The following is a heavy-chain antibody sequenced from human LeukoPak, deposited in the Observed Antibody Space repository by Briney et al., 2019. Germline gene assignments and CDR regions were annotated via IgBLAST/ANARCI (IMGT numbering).Heavy chain of an antibody. CDR3: ARDSAPLTYCGGDCFWYYGMDV. V-gene: IGHV3-21*01. Sequence: PGGSLRLSCAASGFTFSSYSMNWVRQAPGKGLGWVSSISSSSSYRYYADSVKGRFTISRDNAKNSLYPQMNSLRAEDTAVYYCARDSAPLTYCGGDCFWYYGMDVWGQGTTVTVS. D-gene: IGHD2-21*02. J-gene: IGHJ6*02. CDR1: GFTFSSYS. CDR2: ISSSSSYR.